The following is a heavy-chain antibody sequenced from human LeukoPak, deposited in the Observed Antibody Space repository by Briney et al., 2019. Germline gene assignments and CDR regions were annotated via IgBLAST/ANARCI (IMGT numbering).Heavy chain of an antibody. Sequence: SVKVSCTASGGTFSSYAISWVRQAPGQGLEWMGGIIPIFGTASYAQKFQGRVTMTRDTSTSTVYMELSSLRSEDTAVYYCARGPRIAVAGVEENYFDYWGQGTLVTVSS. J-gene: IGHJ4*02. CDR3: ARGPRIAVAGVEENYFDY. CDR2: IIPIFGTA. V-gene: IGHV1-69*05. CDR1: GGTFSSYA. D-gene: IGHD6-19*01.